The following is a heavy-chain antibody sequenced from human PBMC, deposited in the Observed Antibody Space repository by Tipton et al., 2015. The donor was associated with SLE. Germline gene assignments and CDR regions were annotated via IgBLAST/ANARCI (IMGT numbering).Heavy chain of an antibody. J-gene: IGHJ2*01. Sequence: GLVKPSETLSLTCSVSGGSIRSYYWSWIRQPPGKGLEWIGFIYSSGSTNYNPSLKSRVTISVDTSKNQFSLKLTSVTAADTAVYYCARRRIGMADRYFDLWGRGTLVTVSS. CDR1: GGSIRSYY. D-gene: IGHD6-19*01. V-gene: IGHV4-4*09. CDR2: IYSSGST. CDR3: ARRRIGMADRYFDL.